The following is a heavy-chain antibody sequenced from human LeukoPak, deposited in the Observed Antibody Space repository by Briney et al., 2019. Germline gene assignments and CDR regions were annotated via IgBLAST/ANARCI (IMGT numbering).Heavy chain of an antibody. J-gene: IGHJ6*03. CDR2: IYSSGST. D-gene: IGHD6-13*01. V-gene: IGHV4-61*02. CDR3: ARVARAAAGRYYYYYYMDV. Sequence: SETLSLTCTVSGGSISSGSYYWNWIRQPAGKGLEWIGRIYSSGSTNYNPSLKSRVTISVDTSKDQFSLKLSSVTAADTAVYYCARVARAAAGRYYYYYYMDVWGKGTTVTVSS. CDR1: GGSISSGSYY.